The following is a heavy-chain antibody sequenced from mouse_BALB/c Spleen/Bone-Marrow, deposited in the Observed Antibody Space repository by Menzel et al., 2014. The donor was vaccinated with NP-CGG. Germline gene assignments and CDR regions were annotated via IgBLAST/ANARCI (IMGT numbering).Heavy chain of an antibody. CDR3: ARADWIYWYFDV. CDR1: GFSLTSYG. CDR2: IWAGGST. D-gene: IGHD4-1*01. Sequence: VQLQQSGPGLVAPSQSLSITCTVSGFSLTSYGVHWVRRPPGKGLEWLGVIWAGGSTNYNSALMSRLSISKDDSKSQVFLKMNSLQTDDTAMYYCARADWIYWYFDVWGAGTTVTVSS. J-gene: IGHJ1*01. V-gene: IGHV2-9*02.